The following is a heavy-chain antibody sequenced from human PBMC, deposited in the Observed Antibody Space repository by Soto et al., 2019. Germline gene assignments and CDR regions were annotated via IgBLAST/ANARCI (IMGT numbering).Heavy chain of an antibody. CDR3: ARARITMVRGVIITNWFDP. J-gene: IGHJ5*02. V-gene: IGHV1-2*02. D-gene: IGHD3-10*01. CDR2: INPNSGGT. Sequence: QVQLVQSGAEVKKPGASVKVSCKASGYTFTGYYMHWVRQAPGQGLEWMGWINPNSGGTNYAQKFQGRVTMTRDTSISTAYMELSRLRSDDTVVYYCARARITMVRGVIITNWFDPWGQGTLVTVSS. CDR1: GYTFTGYY.